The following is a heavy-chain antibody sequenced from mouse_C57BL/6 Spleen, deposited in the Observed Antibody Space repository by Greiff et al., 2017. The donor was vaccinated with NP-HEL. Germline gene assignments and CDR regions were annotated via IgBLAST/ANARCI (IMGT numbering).Heavy chain of an antibody. V-gene: IGHV1-19*01. CDR1: GYTFTDYY. J-gene: IGHJ4*01. CDR2: INPYNGGT. Sequence: EVQLQQSGPVLVKPGASVKMSCKASGYTFTDYYMNWVKQSHGKSLEWIGVINPYNGGTSYNQKFKGKATLTVDKSSSTAYMELNSLTSEDSAVYYCARTWDVEGHAMDYWGQGTSVTVSS. CDR3: ARTWDVEGHAMDY. D-gene: IGHD4-1*01.